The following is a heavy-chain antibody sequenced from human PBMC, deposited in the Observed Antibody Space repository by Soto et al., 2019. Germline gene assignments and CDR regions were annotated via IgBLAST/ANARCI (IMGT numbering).Heavy chain of an antibody. J-gene: IGHJ4*02. CDR1: GDLFNSYA. Sequence: QVQLVQSGAEVKEPGSSVKVSCKATGDLFNSYAFNWVRQAPGQGLEWMGRVSPLFSTTNYAQKFQGRFTIGADALTTIVYLGVSNLVSGDTAMYYCAASSSVAAAGYFKFWGQGTLVTVSP. CDR3: AASSSVAAAGYFKF. D-gene: IGHD6-13*01. CDR2: VSPLFSTT. V-gene: IGHV1-69*01.